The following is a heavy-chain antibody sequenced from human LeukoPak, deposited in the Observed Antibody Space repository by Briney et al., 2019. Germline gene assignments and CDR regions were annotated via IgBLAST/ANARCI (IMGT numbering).Heavy chain of an antibody. D-gene: IGHD6-13*01. CDR3: ARGGIAAYYYYYYMDV. Sequence: GASVKVSCKASGYTFTSYDINWVRQATGQGLEWMGWMNPNSGNTGYAQKCQGRVTITRNTSISTAYMELSSLRSEDTAVYYCARGGIAAYYYYYYMDVWGKGTTVTVSS. J-gene: IGHJ6*03. CDR2: MNPNSGNT. CDR1: GYTFTSYD. V-gene: IGHV1-8*03.